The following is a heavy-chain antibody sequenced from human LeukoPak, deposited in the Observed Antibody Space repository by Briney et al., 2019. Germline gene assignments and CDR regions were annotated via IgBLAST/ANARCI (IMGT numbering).Heavy chain of an antibody. J-gene: IGHJ4*02. CDR2: INHSGST. D-gene: IGHD3-10*01. CDR3: ARGRYYYGSGSYPQIGPNQFDY. Sequence: PSETLSLTCTVSGGSISSGDYYWSWIRQPPGKGLEWIGEINHSGSTNYNPSLKSRVTISVDTSKNQFSLKLSSVTAADTAVYYCARGRYYYGSGSYPQIGPNQFDYWGQGTLVTVSS. V-gene: IGHV4-39*07. CDR1: GGSISSGDYY.